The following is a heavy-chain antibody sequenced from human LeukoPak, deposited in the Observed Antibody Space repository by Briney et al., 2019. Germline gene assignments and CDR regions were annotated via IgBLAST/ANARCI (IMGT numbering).Heavy chain of an antibody. V-gene: IGHV1-2*02. D-gene: IGHD3-10*01. CDR1: GYTFTGYY. CDR2: ISAYNGNT. J-gene: IGHJ4*02. CDR3: ARGQLLWFGELLTFDY. Sequence: ASVKVSCKASGYTFTGYYMHWVRQAPGQGLEWMGWISAYNGNTNYAQKLQGRVTMTRDTSISTAYTELSRLRSDDTAVYYCARGQLLWFGELLTFDYWGQGTLVTVSS.